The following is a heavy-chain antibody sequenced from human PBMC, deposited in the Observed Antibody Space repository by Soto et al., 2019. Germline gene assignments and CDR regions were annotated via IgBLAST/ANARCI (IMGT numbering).Heavy chain of an antibody. CDR1: GFTFSSFA. V-gene: IGHV3-30*04. D-gene: IGHD6-13*01. Sequence: AGSLRLSCVASGFTFSSFAMHWVRQAPGKGLEWVAVMSYDGRNKNYADSVKGRVTISRDNSKNTLYLQMNSLRAEDTTVYYCAKVKGIAAGWGMDVWGQGTAVTVSS. J-gene: IGHJ6*02. CDR3: AKVKGIAAGWGMDV. CDR2: MSYDGRNK.